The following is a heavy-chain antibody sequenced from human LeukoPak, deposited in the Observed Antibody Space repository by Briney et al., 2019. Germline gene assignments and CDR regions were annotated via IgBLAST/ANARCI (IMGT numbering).Heavy chain of an antibody. CDR1: GFTFSSYS. D-gene: IGHD6-19*01. V-gene: IGHV3-21*04. J-gene: IGHJ4*02. CDR2: ISSSSSYI. CDR3: AKDLAVAGTPRDY. Sequence: GGSLRLSCAASGFTFSSYSMNWVRQAPGKGLEWVSSISSSSSYIYYADSVKGRFTISRDNSKNSLYLQMNSLTTEDTALYYCAKDLAVAGTPRDYWGQGTLVTVSS.